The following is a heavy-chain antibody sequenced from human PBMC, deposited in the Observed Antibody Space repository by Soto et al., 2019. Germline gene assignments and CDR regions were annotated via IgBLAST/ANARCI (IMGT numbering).Heavy chain of an antibody. CDR3: VKEYYYYMVV. Sequence: GGSLRLSCVASGFSVKTTYVNWVRQAPGKGLEWVSLIQNGGSTFYADSVKGRLTISKDKSKNTVFLQMNSLRAEDTAVYYCVKEYYYYMVVWGKGTTVTVSS. CDR2: IQNGGST. CDR1: GFSVKTTY. V-gene: IGHV3-66*01. J-gene: IGHJ6*03.